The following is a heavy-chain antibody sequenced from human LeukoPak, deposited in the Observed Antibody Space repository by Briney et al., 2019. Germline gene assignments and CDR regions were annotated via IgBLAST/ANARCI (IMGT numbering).Heavy chain of an antibody. CDR2: IYSGGST. J-gene: IGHJ4*02. Sequence: AGGSLRLSCVASGFTVSSNYMSWVRQGPGKGLEWVSVIYSGGSTYYADSVKGRFTISRDNSKNTLYLQMNSLRAEDTAVYYCAKGRYGSGSYSSSLLDYWGQGTLVTVSS. CDR3: AKGRYGSGSYSSSLLDY. D-gene: IGHD3-10*01. V-gene: IGHV3-53*05. CDR1: GFTVSSNY.